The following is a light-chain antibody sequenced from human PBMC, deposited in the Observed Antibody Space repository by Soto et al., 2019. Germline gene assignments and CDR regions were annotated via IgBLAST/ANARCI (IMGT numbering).Light chain of an antibody. Sequence: QSLLTQPPSASGTPGQRVTISCSGRTSNIETNIVNWYQEVPGMAPRLLIYADSQRPSGVPDRFSGSKSGTSASLAIRGLQSEDEADYYCAAWDDRLKGLVFGGGTKLTVL. CDR2: ADS. CDR3: AAWDDRLKGLV. V-gene: IGLV1-44*01. J-gene: IGLJ3*02. CDR1: TSNIETNI.